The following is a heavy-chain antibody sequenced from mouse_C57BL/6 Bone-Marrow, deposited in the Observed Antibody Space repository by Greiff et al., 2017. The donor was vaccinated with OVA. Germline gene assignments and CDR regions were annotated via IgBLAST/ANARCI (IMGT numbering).Heavy chain of an antibody. CDR2: INPGSGGT. Sequence: VQLQQSGAELVRPGTSVKVSCKASGYAFTNYLIEWVKQRPGQGLEWIGVINPGSGGTNYNEKFKGKATLTADKSSSTAYMQLSSLTSEDSAVYFCAREGAQLRPLYAMDYWGQGTSVTVSS. CDR1: GYAFTNYL. J-gene: IGHJ4*01. CDR3: AREGAQLRPLYAMDY. V-gene: IGHV1-54*01. D-gene: IGHD3-2*02.